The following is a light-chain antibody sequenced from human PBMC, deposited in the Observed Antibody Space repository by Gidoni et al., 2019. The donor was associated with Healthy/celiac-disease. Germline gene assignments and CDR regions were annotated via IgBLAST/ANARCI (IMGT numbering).Light chain of an antibody. V-gene: IGKV2-28*01. CDR2: LGS. Sequence: DIVMTQSQLSLPVTPGEPASISCRSSQSLLHSNGYNYLDWYLQKPGQSPQLLIYLGSNRASGVPDRFSGSGSGTDFTLKISRVEAEDVGVYYCMQALQTRGFTFGPGTKVDIK. CDR1: QSLLHSNGYNY. CDR3: MQALQTRGFT. J-gene: IGKJ3*01.